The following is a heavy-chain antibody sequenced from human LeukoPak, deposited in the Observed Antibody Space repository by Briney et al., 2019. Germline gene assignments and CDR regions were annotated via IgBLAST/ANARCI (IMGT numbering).Heavy chain of an antibody. Sequence: PGGSLRLSCAASGFTFSDYYMSWIRQAPGKGLEWVSGITWNSGSRGHADSMKGRFTISRDNAKNSLYLQMNSLRAEDTALYYCAKDAYGDYDYFDYWGQGTLVTVSS. CDR1: GFTFSDYY. D-gene: IGHD4-17*01. J-gene: IGHJ4*02. CDR3: AKDAYGDYDYFDY. CDR2: ITWNSGSR. V-gene: IGHV3-9*01.